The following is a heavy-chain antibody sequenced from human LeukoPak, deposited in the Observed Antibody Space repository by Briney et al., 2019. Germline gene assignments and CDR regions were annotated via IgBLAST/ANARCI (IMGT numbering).Heavy chain of an antibody. Sequence: SETLSLTCAVYGGSFSGYYWSWIRQPPGKGLEWIGEINHSGSTNYSPSLKSRVTISVDTSKNQFSLKLSSVTAADTAVYYCARGNYYDILTGYRWWGQGTLVTVSS. D-gene: IGHD3-9*01. CDR3: ARGNYYDILTGYRW. J-gene: IGHJ4*02. CDR2: INHSGST. CDR1: GGSFSGYY. V-gene: IGHV4-34*01.